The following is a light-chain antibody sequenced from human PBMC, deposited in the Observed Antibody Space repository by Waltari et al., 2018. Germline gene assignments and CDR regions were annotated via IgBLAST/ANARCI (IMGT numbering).Light chain of an antibody. V-gene: IGLV3-21*02. CDR3: QVWDSTNDQCV. CDR1: DIGIKT. CDR2: DDS. J-gene: IGLJ1*01. Sequence: SYVLTQPPSVSVAPGRTAVITCGGDDIGIKTVHWYKQRPGQAPILVLYDDSDRPPGIPERFSGSNSGNTATLIISGVEVGDEADYYCQVWDSTNDQCVFGAGTQLTV.